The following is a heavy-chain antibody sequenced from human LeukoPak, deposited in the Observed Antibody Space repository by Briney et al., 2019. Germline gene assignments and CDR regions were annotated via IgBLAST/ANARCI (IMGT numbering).Heavy chain of an antibody. CDR1: GFTFSSYW. V-gene: IGHV3-74*01. J-gene: IGHJ4*02. Sequence: GGSLRLSCAASGFTFSSYWMNWVRHAPGKGLVWVSRIASDGSSTTYADSVKGRFSISRDNAKNTLYLQMNSLRVEDTAVYYCARDNWGWDYWGQGTLVTVSS. D-gene: IGHD7-27*01. CDR2: IASDGSST. CDR3: ARDNWGWDY.